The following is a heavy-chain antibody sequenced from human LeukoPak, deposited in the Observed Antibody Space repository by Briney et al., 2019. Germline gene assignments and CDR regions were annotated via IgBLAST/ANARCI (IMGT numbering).Heavy chain of an antibody. CDR2: IIPIFGTS. J-gene: IGHJ6*04. Sequence: ASVKVSCKASGGTFISYAISWVRQAPGQGLEWMGGIIPIFGTSNYVQKFQGRVTITADKSTSTAYMELSSLRSEDTAVYYCARAAIVATLTIHNYYYYGMDVWGKGTTVTVSS. D-gene: IGHD5-12*01. CDR1: GGTFISYA. CDR3: ARAAIVATLTIHNYYYYGMDV. V-gene: IGHV1-69*06.